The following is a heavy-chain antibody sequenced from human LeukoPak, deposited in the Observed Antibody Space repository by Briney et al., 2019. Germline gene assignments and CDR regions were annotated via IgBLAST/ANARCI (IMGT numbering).Heavy chain of an antibody. CDR3: ARGQKLELGLDYYYYYMDV. J-gene: IGHJ6*03. CDR2: IYHSGST. CDR1: AYSISSGYY. V-gene: IGHV4-38-2*02. D-gene: IGHD1-7*01. Sequence: SETLSLTCSVSAYSISSGYYWGWIRQPPGKGLEWIGTIYHSGSTNYNPSLKSRATISVDTSKNQFSLKLSSVTAADTAVYYCARGQKLELGLDYYYYYMDVWGKGTTVTVSS.